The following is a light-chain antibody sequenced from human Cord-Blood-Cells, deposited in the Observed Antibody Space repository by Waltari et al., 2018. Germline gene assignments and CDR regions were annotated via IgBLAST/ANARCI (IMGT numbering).Light chain of an antibody. Sequence: QSALTQPRSVSGSPGQSVTISCTGTSSDVGGYNYVSWYQQHPGNAPKLMIYDVSKRPSGVPDRFSGSKSGNTASLTISGLQAEDGADYYCCSYAGSYTYVFGTGTKVTVL. CDR3: CSYAGSYTYV. CDR1: SSDVGGYNY. V-gene: IGLV2-11*01. CDR2: DVS. J-gene: IGLJ1*01.